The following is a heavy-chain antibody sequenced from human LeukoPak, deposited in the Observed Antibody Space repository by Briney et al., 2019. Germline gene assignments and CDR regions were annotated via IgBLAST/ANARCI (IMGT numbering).Heavy chain of an antibody. CDR1: GFTFSSYW. CDR2: IKQDGSEK. D-gene: IGHD2/OR15-2a*01. V-gene: IGHV3-7*01. CDR3: ARDRNVIGADFDS. Sequence: HPGGSLRLSCVVSGFTFSSYWMSWVRQAPGKGLEWVANIKQDGSEKYYVDSVKGRFTMSRDNAKNSLYLQMNSLRAEDTAVYYCARDRNVIGADFDSWGQGTLVTVSS. J-gene: IGHJ5*01.